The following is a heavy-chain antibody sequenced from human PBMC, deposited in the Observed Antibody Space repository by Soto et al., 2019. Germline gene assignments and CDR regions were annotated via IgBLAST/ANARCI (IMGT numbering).Heavy chain of an antibody. Sequence: PSETLSLTCGVSGGSISSGGYSWSWIRQPPGRGLEWIGYIYRSGSTKYNPSLKSRLTISVDTSKNQFSLKLSSVTAADTAVYYCARTLDYGHMDVWGKGTTVTVSS. CDR2: IYRSGST. J-gene: IGHJ6*03. V-gene: IGHV4-61*08. CDR3: ARTLDYGHMDV. D-gene: IGHD3-16*01. CDR1: GGSISSGGYS.